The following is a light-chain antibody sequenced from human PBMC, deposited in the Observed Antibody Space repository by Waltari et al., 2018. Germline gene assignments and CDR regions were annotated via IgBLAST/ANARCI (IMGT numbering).Light chain of an antibody. J-gene: IGLJ3*02. V-gene: IGLV2-14*03. CDR3: SSYTTSSTGV. CDR2: DVS. CDR1: SSDIGTYNY. Sequence: QSALTQPTSVSGSPGQSITISCTGTSSDIGTYNYVSWYQQHPGNAPKLMIHDVSNRPSGVSSRCAGSKSGSTASLTIAGLQAEDEADYYCSSYTTSSTGVFGGGTKLTVL.